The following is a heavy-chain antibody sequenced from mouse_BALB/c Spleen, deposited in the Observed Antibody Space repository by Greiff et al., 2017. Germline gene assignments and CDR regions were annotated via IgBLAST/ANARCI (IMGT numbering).Heavy chain of an antibody. D-gene: IGHD1-1*01. J-gene: IGHJ4*01. CDR2: IDPYYGGT. CDR3: ARGGGTTVVATGGAMDY. V-gene: IGHV1-39*01. CDR1: GYSFTGYN. Sequence: EVQLQESGPELEKPGASVKISCKASGYSFTGYNMNWVKQSNGKSLEWIGNIDPYYGGTSYNQKFKGKATLTVDKSSSTAYMQLKSLTSEDSAVYYCARGGGTTVVATGGAMDYWGQGTSVTVSS.